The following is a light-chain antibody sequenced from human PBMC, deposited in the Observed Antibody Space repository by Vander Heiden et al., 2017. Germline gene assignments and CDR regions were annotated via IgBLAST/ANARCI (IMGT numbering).Light chain of an antibody. Sequence: IVMTQSPHSLAVSLGERATINCKSSQNILYNSNNKNYLAWYQLKPGQPPKLLIYWASTRESGVPDRCSGSGSGTDFTLSISSLQAEDVAVYYCQQYYSAHTFGQGTKLEIK. CDR1: QNILYNSNNKNY. CDR3: QQYYSAHT. V-gene: IGKV4-1*01. CDR2: WAS. J-gene: IGKJ2*01.